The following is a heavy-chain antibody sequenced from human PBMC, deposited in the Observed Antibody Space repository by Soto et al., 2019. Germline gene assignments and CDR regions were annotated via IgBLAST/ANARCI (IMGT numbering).Heavy chain of an antibody. V-gene: IGHV5-51*01. J-gene: IGHJ6*02. D-gene: IGHD2-15*01. CDR1: GYSFTSYW. CDR3: ARRRAAKPNYYGMDV. CDR2: IYPGDSDT. Sequence: GESLKISCKGSGYSFTSYWIGWVRQMPGKGLEWMGSIYPGDSDTRYSPSFQGQVTISADKSISTAYLQWSSLKASDTAMYYCARRRAAKPNYYGMDVWGQGTTVTVSS.